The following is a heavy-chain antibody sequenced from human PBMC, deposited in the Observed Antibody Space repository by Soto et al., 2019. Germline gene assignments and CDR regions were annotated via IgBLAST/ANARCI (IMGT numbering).Heavy chain of an antibody. V-gene: IGHV1-18*01. D-gene: IGHD1-26*01. CDR3: ARDVIVGATDAFDI. CDR2: ISAYNGNT. CDR1: GYTFTSYG. J-gene: IGHJ3*02. Sequence: ASVKVSCKASGYTFTSYGINWVRQAPGQGLEWMGWISAYNGNTNYAQKLQGRVTMTTDTSTSTAYMELRSLRSDDTAVYYCARDVIVGATDAFDIWGQGTMVTVSS.